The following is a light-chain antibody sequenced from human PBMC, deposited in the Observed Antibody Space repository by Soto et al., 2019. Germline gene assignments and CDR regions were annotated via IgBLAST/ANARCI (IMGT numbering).Light chain of an antibody. CDR3: QVWDSSSDHVV. V-gene: IGLV3-21*04. CDR2: YDS. CDR1: NIGSKS. J-gene: IGLJ2*01. Sequence: SYELTQPPSVSVAPGKTARITCGGNNIGSKSVHWYQQKPGQAPVLVIYYDSDRPSGIPERFSGSNSGNTATLTISRVEAGDEADYYFQVWDSSSDHVVFGGWTKLTVL.